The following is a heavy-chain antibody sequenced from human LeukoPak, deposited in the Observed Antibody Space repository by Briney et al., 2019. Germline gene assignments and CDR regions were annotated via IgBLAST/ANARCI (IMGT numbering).Heavy chain of an antibody. J-gene: IGHJ4*02. Sequence: SETLSLTCAVSGYSISSGYYWGWIRPPPGKGLEWIGSIYHSGSTYYNPSLKRRVTISVDTSKNQFSLKLRSVTAADTAVYYCAEVERRDYWGQGTLVTVSS. CDR2: IYHSGST. CDR3: AEVERRDY. D-gene: IGHD1-1*01. CDR1: GYSISSGYY. V-gene: IGHV4-38-2*01.